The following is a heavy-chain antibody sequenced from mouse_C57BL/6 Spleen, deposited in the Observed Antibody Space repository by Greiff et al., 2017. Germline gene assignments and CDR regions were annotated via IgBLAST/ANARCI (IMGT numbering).Heavy chain of an antibody. CDR1: GYTFTDYE. Sequence: QVQLQQSGAELVRPGASVTLSCKASGYTFTDYELHWVKQTPVHGLEWIGAIDPETGGTAYNQKFKGKAILTADKSSRTAYMELRSLASEDAAVYDSMITAVVATDYWGQGTTLTVSS. D-gene: IGHD1-1*01. CDR3: MITAVVATDY. V-gene: IGHV1-15*01. CDR2: IDPETGGT. J-gene: IGHJ2*01.